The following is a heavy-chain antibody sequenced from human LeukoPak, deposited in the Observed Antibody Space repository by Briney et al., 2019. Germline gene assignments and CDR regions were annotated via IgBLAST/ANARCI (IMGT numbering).Heavy chain of an antibody. V-gene: IGHV3-73*01. CDR2: IRNKAINYAT. Sequence: GGSLRLSCAASGFSLSGSDIHWVRQPSGKGLEWVGRIRNKAINYATAYAASVKDRFTISRDDSKNTAYLQMNSLKTEDTAVYYCTRLGDNSWGQGTLVTVSS. CDR1: GFSLSGSD. D-gene: IGHD2-21*01. J-gene: IGHJ4*02. CDR3: TRLGDNS.